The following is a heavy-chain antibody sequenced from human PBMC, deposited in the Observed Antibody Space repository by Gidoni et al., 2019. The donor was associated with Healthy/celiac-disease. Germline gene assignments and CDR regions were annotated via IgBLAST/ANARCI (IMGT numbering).Heavy chain of an antibody. J-gene: IGHJ6*02. CDR3: ATSPFWSGYSSIYYGMDV. CDR1: GFTFSSYS. Sequence: EVQLVESGGGLVKPGGSLRLSCAASGFTFSSYSMNWVRQAPGKGLEWVSSISSSSSYIYYADSVKGRFTISRDNAKNSLYLQMNSLRAEDTAVYYCATSPFWSGYSSIYYGMDVWGQGTTVTVSS. CDR2: ISSSSSYI. D-gene: IGHD3-3*01. V-gene: IGHV3-21*01.